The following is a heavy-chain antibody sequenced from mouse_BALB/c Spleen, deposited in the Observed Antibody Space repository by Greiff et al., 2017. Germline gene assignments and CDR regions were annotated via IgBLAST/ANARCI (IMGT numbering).Heavy chain of an antibody. CDR3: ALGSWYFDV. Sequence: EVQLVESGPGLVKPSQSLSLTCTVTGYSITSDYAWNWIRQFPGNKLEWMGYISYSGSTSSNPSLKSRISITRDTSKNQFFLQLNSVTTEDTATYYCALGSWYFDVWGAGTTVTVSS. CDR2: ISYSGST. CDR1: GYSITSDYA. D-gene: IGHD4-1*01. V-gene: IGHV3-2*02. J-gene: IGHJ1*01.